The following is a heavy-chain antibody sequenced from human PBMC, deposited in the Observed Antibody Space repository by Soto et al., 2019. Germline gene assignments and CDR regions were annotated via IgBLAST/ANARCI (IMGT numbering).Heavy chain of an antibody. Sequence: VGSLRLSCAASGFTFSSYAMHWVRQAPGKGLEWVAVISYDGSNKYYADSVKGRFTISRDNSKNTLYLQMNSLRAEDTAVYYCAREYSSSWYHGGGMDVWGQGTTVTVSS. CDR3: AREYSSSWYHGGGMDV. J-gene: IGHJ6*02. CDR2: ISYDGSNK. V-gene: IGHV3-30-3*01. D-gene: IGHD6-13*01. CDR1: GFTFSSYA.